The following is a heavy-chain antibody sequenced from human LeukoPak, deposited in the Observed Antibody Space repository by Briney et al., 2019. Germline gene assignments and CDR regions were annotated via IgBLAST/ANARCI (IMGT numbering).Heavy chain of an antibody. Sequence: GGSLRLSCAASGFTFSSYGMHWVRQAPGKGLEWVAVIWYDGSNKYYADSVKGRFTISRDNSKNTLYLQMNSLRAEDTAVYYCARESDYDYVWGSYRYNWFDPWGQGTLVTVSS. D-gene: IGHD3-16*02. V-gene: IGHV3-33*01. J-gene: IGHJ5*02. CDR3: ARESDYDYVWGSYRYNWFDP. CDR1: GFTFSSYG. CDR2: IWYDGSNK.